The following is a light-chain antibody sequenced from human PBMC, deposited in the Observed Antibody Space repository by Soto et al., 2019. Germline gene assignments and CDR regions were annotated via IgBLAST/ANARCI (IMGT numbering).Light chain of an antibody. V-gene: IGKV3-15*01. CDR1: QSVNTN. CDR3: QQSNSGPRT. Sequence: EIVMTQSPATLSVSPGERATLSCRATQSVNTNLAWYQQRPGQAPRLLIYGASTRATGIPARFSGSGSGTEFTLTNSSLQSEDFGVYYCQQSNSGPRTFGQGSKVEIK. CDR2: GAS. J-gene: IGKJ1*01.